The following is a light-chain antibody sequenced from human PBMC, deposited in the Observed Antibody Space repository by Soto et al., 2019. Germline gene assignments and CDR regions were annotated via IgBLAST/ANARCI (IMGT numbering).Light chain of an antibody. V-gene: IGKV1-17*01. CDR3: LQHNAFPFT. J-gene: IGKJ3*01. CDR2: TAS. Sequence: DIQMTQSPSSLSASVGDRVTITCRASQGIRNDLGWYQHKPGKAPKRLIYTASTLESGVPSRIGGSGSRTEFTLTISILHPEDFATYYCLQHNAFPFTFGPGTKLTFK. CDR1: QGIRND.